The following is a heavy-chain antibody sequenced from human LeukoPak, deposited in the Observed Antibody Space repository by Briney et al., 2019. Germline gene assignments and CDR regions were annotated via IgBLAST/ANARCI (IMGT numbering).Heavy chain of an antibody. V-gene: IGHV4-34*01. D-gene: IGHD6-13*01. Sequence: SETLSLTCAVYGGSFSGYYWSWIRQPPGKGLEWIGEINHSGSTNYNPSLKSRVTISVDTSKNQFSLKLSSVTAADTAVYYCARRDPGSWYNLRYWGQGTLVTVSS. CDR1: GGSFSGYY. CDR2: INHSGST. CDR3: ARRDPGSWYNLRY. J-gene: IGHJ4*02.